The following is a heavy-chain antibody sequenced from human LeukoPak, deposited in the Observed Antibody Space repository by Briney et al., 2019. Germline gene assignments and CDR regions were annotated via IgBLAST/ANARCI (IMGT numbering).Heavy chain of an antibody. CDR3: ARGPGTLHY. J-gene: IGHJ4*02. CDR2: TYFRSKWYS. Sequence: SQTLSLTCAISGDSVSSNSAAWNWIRQSPSRGLEWLGRTYFRSKWYSAYAVSVKGRITISPDASKNQFSLQLRSVTPEDTAVYYCARGPGTLHYWGQGSLVSVSS. D-gene: IGHD1-1*01. CDR1: GDSVSSNSAA. V-gene: IGHV6-1*01.